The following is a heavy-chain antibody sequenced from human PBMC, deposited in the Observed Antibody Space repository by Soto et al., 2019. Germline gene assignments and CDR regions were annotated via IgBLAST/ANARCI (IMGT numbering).Heavy chain of an antibody. CDR2: ISGSGGST. CDR3: AKDSYGDYLLRY. J-gene: IGHJ4*02. V-gene: IGHV3-23*01. Sequence: GGSLRLSCAASGFTFSSYGMHWVRQAPGKGLEWVSAISGSGGSTYYADSVKGRFTISRDNSKNTLYLQMNSLRAEDTAVYYCAKDSYGDYLLRYWGQGTLVTVSS. D-gene: IGHD4-17*01. CDR1: GFTFSSYG.